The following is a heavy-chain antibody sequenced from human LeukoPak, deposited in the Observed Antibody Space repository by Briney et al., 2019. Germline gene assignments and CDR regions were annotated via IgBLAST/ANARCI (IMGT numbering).Heavy chain of an antibody. CDR2: IYPGDSDS. CDR1: GYNFTSHW. CDR3: ARDPTPRYFDWLSSDHYYYYMDV. Sequence: GESLKISCKGSGYNFTSHWIGWVRQMPGKGLEWMGIIYPGDSDSRQSPSLRGQVTISADKSINTAYLQWNSLRAEDTGVYYCARDPTPRYFDWLSSDHYYYYMDVWGKGTTVTVSS. V-gene: IGHV5-51*01. J-gene: IGHJ6*03. D-gene: IGHD3-9*01.